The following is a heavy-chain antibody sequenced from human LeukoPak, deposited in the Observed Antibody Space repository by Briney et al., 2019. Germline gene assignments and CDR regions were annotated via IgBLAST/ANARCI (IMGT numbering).Heavy chain of an antibody. CDR1: GFTFSSYN. CDR2: ISSSSSYI. V-gene: IGHV3-21*01. CDR3: ATDSPSRIDY. Sequence: SGGSLRLSCAASGFTFSSYNMNWVRQAPGKGLEWVSSISSSSSYIYYADSVKGRFTISRDNAKNSLYLQMNSLRAEDTAVYYCATDSPSRIDYWGQGTLVTVSS. J-gene: IGHJ4*02. D-gene: IGHD2-15*01.